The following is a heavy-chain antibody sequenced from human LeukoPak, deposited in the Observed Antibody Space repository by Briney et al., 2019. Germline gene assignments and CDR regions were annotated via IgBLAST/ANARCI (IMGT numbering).Heavy chain of an antibody. Sequence: GGSLRLSCATSGLTFRTTWMHWVRQAPGKGLMWVSRMNGEGTTIDYADSVRGRFTVSRDYAKNTLFLQMSNLRTEDTALYFCATARNFRFEYWGQGSLVIVSA. CDR1: GLTFRTTW. V-gene: IGHV3-74*01. J-gene: IGHJ4*02. CDR3: ATARNFRFEY. CDR2: MNGEGTTI. D-gene: IGHD1-7*01.